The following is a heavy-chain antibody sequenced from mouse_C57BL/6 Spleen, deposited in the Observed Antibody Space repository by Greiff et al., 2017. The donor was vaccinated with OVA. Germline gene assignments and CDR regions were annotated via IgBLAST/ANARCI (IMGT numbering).Heavy chain of an antibody. Sequence: QVQLKQSGAELVKPGASVKISCKASGYAFSSYWMNWVKQRPGKGLEWIGQIYPGDGDTNYNGKFKGKATLTADKSSSTAYMQLSSLTSEDSAVYFCARDYYGSSAAYWGQGTLVTVSA. V-gene: IGHV1-80*01. J-gene: IGHJ3*01. CDR2: IYPGDGDT. CDR3: ARDYYGSSAAY. D-gene: IGHD1-1*01. CDR1: GYAFSSYW.